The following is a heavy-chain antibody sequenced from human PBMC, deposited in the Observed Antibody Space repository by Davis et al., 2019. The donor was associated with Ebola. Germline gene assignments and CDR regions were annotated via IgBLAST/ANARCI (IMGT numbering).Heavy chain of an antibody. V-gene: IGHV4-34*01. CDR3: ARYSGSSHY. CDR2: INHSGST. D-gene: IGHD1-26*01. Sequence: SQTLSLTCAVYGGSLSGYYWSWIRQPPGKGLEWIGEINHSGSTNYNPSLKSRVTISVDTSKNQFSLKLSSVTAADTAVYYCARYSGSSHYWGQGTLVTVSS. J-gene: IGHJ4*02. CDR1: GGSLSGYY.